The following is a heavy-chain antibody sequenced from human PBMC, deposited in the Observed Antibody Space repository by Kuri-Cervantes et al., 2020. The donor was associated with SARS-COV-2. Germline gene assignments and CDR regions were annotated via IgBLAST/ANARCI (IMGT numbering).Heavy chain of an antibody. CDR2: IWYDGSNK. CDR3: AKAMLRIAARYYYYMDV. Sequence: GESLKISCAASGFTFNSYGMHWVRQAPGKGLEWVAVIWYDGSNKYYADSVKGRFTISRDNSKNTLYLQMNSLRAEDTAVYYCAKAMLRIAARYYYYMDVWGKGTTVTVSS. J-gene: IGHJ6*03. CDR1: GFTFNSYG. V-gene: IGHV3-33*06. D-gene: IGHD6-6*01.